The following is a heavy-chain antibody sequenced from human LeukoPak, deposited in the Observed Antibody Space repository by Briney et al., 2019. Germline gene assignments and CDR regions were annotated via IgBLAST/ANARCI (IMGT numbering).Heavy chain of an antibody. D-gene: IGHD6-6*01. CDR2: IYTSGGT. V-gene: IGHV4-4*09. Sequence: PSETLSLTWTVSGDSISSYYWSWIRQPPGKGLEWNGYIYTSGGTNYIPSLKGRVTISIDTSKNQFSLKLSSVTAADSAVYYCARLTRLSTSPDRYYLDYWGQGTLVTVSS. CDR1: GDSISSYY. J-gene: IGHJ4*02. CDR3: ARLTRLSTSPDRYYLDY.